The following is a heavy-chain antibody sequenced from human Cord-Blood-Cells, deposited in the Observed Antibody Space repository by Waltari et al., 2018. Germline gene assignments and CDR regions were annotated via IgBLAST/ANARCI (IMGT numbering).Heavy chain of an antibody. CDR3: VRDRELENSDAFDI. J-gene: IGHJ3*02. V-gene: IGHV1-69*04. CDR2: IIPILGIA. D-gene: IGHD1-1*01. Sequence: QVQLVQSGAEVKKPGSSVKVSCKASGGTFSSYAIGWVRQAPGQGLEWMGGIIPILGIANYAQKFQGRVTITADESTSTAYMELSSLRSEDTAVYYCVRDRELENSDAFDIWGQGTMVTVSS. CDR1: GGTFSSYA.